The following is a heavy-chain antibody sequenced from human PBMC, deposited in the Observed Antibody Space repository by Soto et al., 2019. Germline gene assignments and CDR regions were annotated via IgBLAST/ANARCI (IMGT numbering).Heavy chain of an antibody. V-gene: IGHV3-7*01. Sequence: PGGSLRLSCAASGFTFSSYWMSWVRQAPGKGLEWVANIKQDGSEKYYVDSVKGRFTISRDNAKNSLYLQMNSLRAEDTAVYYCARDKRFLEWSARDYYYMDVWGKGTTVTVSS. CDR3: ARDKRFLEWSARDYYYMDV. J-gene: IGHJ6*03. CDR2: IKQDGSEK. D-gene: IGHD3-3*01. CDR1: GFTFSSYW.